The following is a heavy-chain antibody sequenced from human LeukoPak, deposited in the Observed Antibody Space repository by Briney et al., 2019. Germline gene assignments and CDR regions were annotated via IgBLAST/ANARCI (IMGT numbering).Heavy chain of an antibody. D-gene: IGHD3-22*01. Sequence: SQTLSLTCAISGDSISSNSAAGNWIRQSPSRGLEWLGRTYCRSKWYNDYAVSVKSRITINPDTSKNQFSLQLNSVTPEDTAVYYCARDGPSGYDSRVNWFDPWGQGTLVTVSS. V-gene: IGHV6-1*01. CDR2: TYCRSKWYN. CDR1: GDSISSNSAA. J-gene: IGHJ5*02. CDR3: ARDGPSGYDSRVNWFDP.